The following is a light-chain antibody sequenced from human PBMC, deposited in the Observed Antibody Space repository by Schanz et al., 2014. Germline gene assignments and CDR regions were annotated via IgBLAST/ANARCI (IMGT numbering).Light chain of an antibody. CDR3: QQYNNWPPPYT. CDR2: GAF. V-gene: IGKV3-20*01. Sequence: EIVLTQSPGTLSLSPGERATLSCRASQSVSSSSLAWYQQKPGQAPRLLIYGAFDRATGIPDRFSGSGSGTVFTLTISRLEPEDFAVYYCQQYNNWPPPYTFGQGTKLEIK. J-gene: IGKJ2*01. CDR1: QSVSSSS.